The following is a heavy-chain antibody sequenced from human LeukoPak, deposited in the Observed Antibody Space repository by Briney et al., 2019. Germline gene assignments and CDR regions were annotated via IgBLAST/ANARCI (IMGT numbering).Heavy chain of an antibody. Sequence: GGSLRLSCAASGFTFSTYAMSWVHQAPGKGLEWVSGISSSGRNTYYADSVKGRFTISRDNSKNTLYLQMNSLRAEDTAVYYCAKDPDGSGPNFDSWGQGTLVTVSS. CDR3: AKDPDGSGPNFDS. CDR2: ISSSGRNT. J-gene: IGHJ5*01. D-gene: IGHD3-10*01. V-gene: IGHV3-23*01. CDR1: GFTFSTYA.